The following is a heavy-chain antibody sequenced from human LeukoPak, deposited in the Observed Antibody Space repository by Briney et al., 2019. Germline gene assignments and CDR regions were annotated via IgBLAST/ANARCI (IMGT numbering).Heavy chain of an antibody. CDR2: IYYSGST. CDR3: ARVGYSYGSDY. Sequence: KASQTLSLTCTVSGGSISSGGYYWSWIRQHPGKGLEWIGYIYYSGSTYYNPSLKSRVTISVDTSKNQFSLKLSSVTAADTAVYYCARVGYSYGSDYWGQGTLVTVSS. V-gene: IGHV4-31*03. CDR1: GGSISSGGYY. J-gene: IGHJ4*02. D-gene: IGHD5-18*01.